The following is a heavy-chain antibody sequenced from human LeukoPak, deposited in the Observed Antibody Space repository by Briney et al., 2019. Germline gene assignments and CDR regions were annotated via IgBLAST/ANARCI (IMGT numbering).Heavy chain of an antibody. Sequence: SETLSLTCSVSGYSISSGYYWGWIRQPPGKGLEWIGSVYYSGNTYYNPSLKSRVTISVDTSKNQFSLKLSSVTAADTAVYYCARLHGTHYYDSSGYYPLYFDYWGQGTLVTVSS. CDR3: ARLHGTHYYDSSGYYPLYFDY. J-gene: IGHJ4*02. CDR1: GYSISSGYY. D-gene: IGHD3-22*01. CDR2: VYYSGNT. V-gene: IGHV4-38-2*02.